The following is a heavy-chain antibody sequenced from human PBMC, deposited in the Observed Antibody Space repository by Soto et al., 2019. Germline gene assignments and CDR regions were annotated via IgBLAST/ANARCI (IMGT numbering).Heavy chain of an antibody. CDR3: ARDLGTIAVAGNNWFDP. Sequence: GGSLRLSCAASGFTFDDYGMSWVRQAPGKGLEWVSGINWNGGSTGYADSVKGRFTISRDNAKNSLYLQMNSLRAEDTALYHCARDLGTIAVAGNNWFDPWGQGTLVTVSS. CDR1: GFTFDDYG. V-gene: IGHV3-20*01. CDR2: INWNGGST. D-gene: IGHD6-19*01. J-gene: IGHJ5*02.